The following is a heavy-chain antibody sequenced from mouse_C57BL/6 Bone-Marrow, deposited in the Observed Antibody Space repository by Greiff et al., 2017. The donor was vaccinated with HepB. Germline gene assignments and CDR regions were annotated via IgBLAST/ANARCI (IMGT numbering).Heavy chain of an antibody. CDR1: GFTFTDYY. Sequence: EVKLVESGGGLVQPGGSLSLSCAASGFTFTDYYMSWVRQPPGKALEWLGFIRNKANGYTTEYSASVKGLFTISRDNSQSILYLQMNALRAEDSATYYCARYYYAMDYWGQGTSVTVSS. CDR3: ARYYYAMDY. CDR2: IRNKANGYTT. J-gene: IGHJ4*01. V-gene: IGHV7-3*01.